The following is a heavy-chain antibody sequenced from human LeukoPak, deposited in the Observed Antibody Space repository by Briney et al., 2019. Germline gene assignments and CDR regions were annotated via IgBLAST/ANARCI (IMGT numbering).Heavy chain of an antibody. J-gene: IGHJ4*02. D-gene: IGHD6-13*01. Sequence: ASVKVSCKASGYTFTSYGISWVRQAPGQGLEWMGWISAYNGNTNYAQKLQGRVAMTTDTSTSTAYMELRSLRSDDTAVYYYAREAEGRIAAAGTSFDYWGQGTLVTVSS. CDR3: AREAEGRIAAAGTSFDY. V-gene: IGHV1-18*01. CDR1: GYTFTSYG. CDR2: ISAYNGNT.